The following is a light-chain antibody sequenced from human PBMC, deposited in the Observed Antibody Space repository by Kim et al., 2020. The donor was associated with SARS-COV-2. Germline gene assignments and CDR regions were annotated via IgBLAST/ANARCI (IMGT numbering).Light chain of an antibody. J-gene: IGKJ4*01. V-gene: IGKV3-11*01. CDR3: QQRSNWPPLT. CDR1: QSVSSY. CDR2: DAS. Sequence: LSPGKRATLSCRASQSVSSYLAWYQQKPGQAPRLLIYDASNRATGIPARFSGSGSGTDFTLTISSLEPEDFAVYYCQQRSNWPPLTFGGGTKLEI.